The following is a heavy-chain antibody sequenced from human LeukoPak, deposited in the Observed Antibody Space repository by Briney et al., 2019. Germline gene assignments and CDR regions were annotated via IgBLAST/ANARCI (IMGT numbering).Heavy chain of an antibody. CDR2: IYYSGST. CDR3: AREGYSYGLNFDL. V-gene: IGHV4-61*01. Sequence: SETLSLTCTVSGGSVSSGSYYWSWIRQPPGKGLEWIGYIYYSGSTNYNPSLKSRVTISVDTSKNQFSLKLSSVTAADTAVYYCAREGYSYGLNFDLWGRGTLVTVSS. D-gene: IGHD5-18*01. CDR1: GGSVSSGSYY. J-gene: IGHJ2*01.